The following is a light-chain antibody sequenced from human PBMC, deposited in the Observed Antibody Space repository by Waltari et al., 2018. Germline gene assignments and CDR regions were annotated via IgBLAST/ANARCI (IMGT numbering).Light chain of an antibody. Sequence: DIQMTQSPSTLSASVRDRFPIPCRASPSISNWLAWYQQKPGKAPKLLIYKASTLESGVPSRFSGSGSGTEFTLTISSLQPDDFATYYCQQYNSYSLLTFGGGTKVEIK. J-gene: IGKJ4*01. CDR2: KAS. CDR1: PSISNW. V-gene: IGKV1-5*03. CDR3: QQYNSYSLLT.